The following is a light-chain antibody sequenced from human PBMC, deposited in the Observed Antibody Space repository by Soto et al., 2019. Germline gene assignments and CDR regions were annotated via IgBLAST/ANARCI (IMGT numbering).Light chain of an antibody. CDR1: QSLLHSNGYNY. CDR3: MQALQTPLT. Sequence: DVVMTQSPLSLPVTPGEPASIACRSSQSLLHSNGYNYLDWFLQRPGQSPQLLIYLRSNRASGVPDRFSGSGSGTDFTLKISRVEAEDAGVYFCMQALQTPLTFGGGTKVEIK. V-gene: IGKV2-28*01. CDR2: LRS. J-gene: IGKJ4*01.